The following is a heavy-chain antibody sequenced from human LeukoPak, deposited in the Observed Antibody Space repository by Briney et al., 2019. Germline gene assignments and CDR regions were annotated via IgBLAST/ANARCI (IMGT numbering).Heavy chain of an antibody. J-gene: IGHJ4*02. D-gene: IGHD3-10*01. CDR3: ARAIPLIRGVNYFDY. Sequence: GGSLRLSCSASGFTFSTSDMHWVRQVTGKGLEWVSAIGTTGDTYYPGSVKGRFTISRENAKNTLYLQMNSLRAGDTAVYYCARAIPLIRGVNYFDYWGRGTLVTVSS. V-gene: IGHV3-13*01. CDR1: GFTFSTSD. CDR2: IGTTGDT.